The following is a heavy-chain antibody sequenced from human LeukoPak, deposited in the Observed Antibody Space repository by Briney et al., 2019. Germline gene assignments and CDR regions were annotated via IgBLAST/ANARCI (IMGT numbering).Heavy chain of an antibody. CDR3: ARPYNYYDRCDI. Sequence: GESLEISCHGSGYSLNNYWFGWVRQMAGKGLEWMGIIYSDDSDTRYSASFQGQVTISADKSISAVSLKWSSLNAADTAMYLCARPYNYYDRCDIWGRETMVSVS. J-gene: IGHJ3*02. CDR2: IYSDDSDT. CDR1: GYSLNNYW. V-gene: IGHV5-51*01. D-gene: IGHD3-22*01.